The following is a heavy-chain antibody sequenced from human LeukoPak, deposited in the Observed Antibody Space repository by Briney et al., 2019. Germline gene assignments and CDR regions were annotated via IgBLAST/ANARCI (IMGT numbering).Heavy chain of an antibody. Sequence: GSLRLSCAASGFTFSSYWMHWVRQAPGKGLVWVSRINSDGSSTSYADSVKGRFTISRDNAKNTLYLQMNSLRAEDTAVYYCAKDVRGYYIDYWGQGTLVTVSS. J-gene: IGHJ4*02. CDR3: AKDVRGYYIDY. D-gene: IGHD3-3*01. CDR2: INSDGSST. CDR1: GFTFSSYW. V-gene: IGHV3-74*01.